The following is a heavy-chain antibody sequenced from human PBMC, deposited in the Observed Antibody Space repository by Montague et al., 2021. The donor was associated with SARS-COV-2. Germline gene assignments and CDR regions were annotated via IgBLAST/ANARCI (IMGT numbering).Heavy chain of an antibody. CDR2: IYTSGST. CDR3: ARSSGGYCSSTSCYAYYYYYMDV. D-gene: IGHD2-2*01. J-gene: IGHJ6*03. V-gene: IGHV4-61*02. CDR1: GGSISSGSYY. Sequence: TLSLTCTVSGGSISSGSYYWSWIRQPAGKGLEWIGRIYTSGSTNYNPSLKSRVTMSVDTSKNQFSLKLSSVTAADTAVYYCARSSGGYCSSTSCYAYYYYYMDVWGKGTTVTVSS.